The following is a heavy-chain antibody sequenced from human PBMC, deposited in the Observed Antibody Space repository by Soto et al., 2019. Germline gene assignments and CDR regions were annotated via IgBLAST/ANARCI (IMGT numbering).Heavy chain of an antibody. Sequence: QMQLRKSGPGLVKPSQTLSLTCTVSNGSITSGGYYWSWIRQHPGKGLEWIGYIYYSGSTFYNPSLKPRVTIAVDTSKNQFSLKLSSVTAADTAVYYCARLTWDGGYWGQGTLVTVSS. CDR1: NGSITSGGYY. D-gene: IGHD1-26*01. J-gene: IGHJ4*02. CDR2: IYYSGST. CDR3: ARLTWDGGY. V-gene: IGHV4-31*02.